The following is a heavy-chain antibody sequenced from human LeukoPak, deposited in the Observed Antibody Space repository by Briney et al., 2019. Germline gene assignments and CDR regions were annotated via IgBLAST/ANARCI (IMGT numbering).Heavy chain of an antibody. D-gene: IGHD3-22*01. CDR2: ISYDGSNK. CDR3: AKETPYYDSSGDV. J-gene: IGHJ4*02. Sequence: GGSLRLSCEASGFTFSSYGMHWVRQAPGKGLEWVAVISYDGSNKYYADSVKGRFTISRDNSKNTLYLQMNSLRAEDTAVYYCAKETPYYDSSGDVWGQGTLVTVSS. V-gene: IGHV3-30*18. CDR1: GFTFSSYG.